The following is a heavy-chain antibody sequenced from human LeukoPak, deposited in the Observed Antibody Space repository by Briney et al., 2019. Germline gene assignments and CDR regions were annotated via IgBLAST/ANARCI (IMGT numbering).Heavy chain of an antibody. CDR2: IYTSGST. D-gene: IGHD6-13*01. CDR1: GVSISSYY. CDR3: ARHSSSWYGGWFDP. Sequence: SETLSLTCTVSGVSISSYYWSWIRQPAGKGLEWIGRIYTSGSTNYNPSLKSRVTMSVDTSKNQFPLKLSSVTAADTAVYYCARHSSSWYGGWFDPWGQGTLVTVSS. J-gene: IGHJ5*02. V-gene: IGHV4-4*07.